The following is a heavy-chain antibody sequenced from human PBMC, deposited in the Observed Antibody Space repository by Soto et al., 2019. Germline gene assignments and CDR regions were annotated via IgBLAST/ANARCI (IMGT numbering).Heavy chain of an antibody. CDR1: GFTFSSYE. J-gene: IGHJ5*02. Sequence: GGSLRLSCAASGFTFSSYEMNRVRQAPGKGLEWVSYISSSGSTIYYADSVKGRFTISRDNAKNSLCLQMNSLRAEDTAVYYCAREVSGYSYGYSNWFDPWGQGTLVTVSS. CDR3: AREVSGYSYGYSNWFDP. D-gene: IGHD5-18*01. V-gene: IGHV3-48*03. CDR2: ISSSGSTI.